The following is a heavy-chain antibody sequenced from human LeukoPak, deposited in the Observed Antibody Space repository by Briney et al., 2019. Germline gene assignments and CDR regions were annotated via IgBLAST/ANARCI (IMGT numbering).Heavy chain of an antibody. CDR2: IIPIFGTA. D-gene: IGHD3-22*01. CDR3: ARLYYYDSSGGNYYYYMDV. J-gene: IGHJ6*03. Sequence: ASVKVSCKASGGTFSSYAISWVRQAPGQGLEWMGGIIPIFGTANCAQKFQGRVTITADESTSTAYMELSSLRSEDTAVYYCARLYYYDSSGGNYYYYMDVWGKGTTVTISS. V-gene: IGHV1-69*13. CDR1: GGTFSSYA.